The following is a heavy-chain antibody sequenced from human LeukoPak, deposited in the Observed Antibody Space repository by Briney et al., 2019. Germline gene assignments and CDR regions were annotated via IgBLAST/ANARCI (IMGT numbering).Heavy chain of an antibody. CDR1: GYTFTSYG. V-gene: IGHV1-18*01. CDR2: ISAYNGNT. J-gene: IGHJ5*02. CDR3: ARVAEWLSPDNWFDP. Sequence: GASVKVSCKASGYTFTSYGISWVRQAPGQGLEWMGWISAYNGNTNYAQKLQGRVTMTTDTSTSTAYMELRSLRSDDTAVYYCARVAEWLSPDNWFDPWGQGTLVTVSS. D-gene: IGHD3-3*01.